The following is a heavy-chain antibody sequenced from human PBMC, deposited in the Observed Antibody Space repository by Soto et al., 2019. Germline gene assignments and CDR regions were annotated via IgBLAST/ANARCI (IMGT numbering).Heavy chain of an antibody. CDR2: IYNGGIP. CDR1: GGSVSSQY. J-gene: IGHJ4*02. V-gene: IGHV4-4*07. D-gene: IGHD3-22*01. Sequence: SETLSLTCTGSGGSVSSQYWSWIRQPAGKGLEWIGRIYNGGIPLIHPSLESRVALSLDTSKNQFSLTLSSVTAADTATYYCASQDYDKSVYYFDYWGRGTLVTVSS. CDR3: ASQDYDKSVYYFDY.